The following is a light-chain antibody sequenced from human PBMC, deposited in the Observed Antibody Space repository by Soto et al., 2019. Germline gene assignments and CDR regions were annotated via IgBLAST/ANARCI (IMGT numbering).Light chain of an antibody. CDR2: IDA. V-gene: IGLV1-44*01. Sequence: QSALTQPPSLSGTPGQRVTISCSGSTSNIAGNTVHWYQHLPETAPKLLIYIDAQRPSGVPDRFSGSKSGTSASLAISGLQSEDEADYYCATWADSLNAAVFGGGTQLTVL. CDR3: ATWADSLNAAV. J-gene: IGLJ7*01. CDR1: TSNIAGNT.